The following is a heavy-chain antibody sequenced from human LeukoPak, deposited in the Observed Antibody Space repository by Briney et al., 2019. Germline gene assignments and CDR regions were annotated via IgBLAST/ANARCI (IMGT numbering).Heavy chain of an antibody. CDR2: IIPIFGTA. V-gene: IGHV1-69*13. D-gene: IGHD3-3*01. Sequence: SVKVSCKASGGTFSSYAISWVRQAPGQGLEWMGGIIPIFGTANYAQKFQGRVTITADESTSTAYMELSSLRSEDTAVYYCARGTAGGFLEWVGGLDIWGQGTMVTVSS. CDR1: GGTFSSYA. CDR3: ARGTAGGFLEWVGGLDI. J-gene: IGHJ3*02.